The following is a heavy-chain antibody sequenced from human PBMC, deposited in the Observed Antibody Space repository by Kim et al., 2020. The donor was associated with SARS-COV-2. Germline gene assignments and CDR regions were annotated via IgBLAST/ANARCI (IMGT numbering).Heavy chain of an antibody. CDR1: GGSFSGYY. J-gene: IGHJ4*02. D-gene: IGHD6-19*01. Sequence: SETLTLTCAVSGGSFSGYYWSWIRQAPGKGLEWIGEINHRGSTTYNPSLMSRLTMTVDKSNNQISLKLTSVTAADTAVYYCASSGWYRGYWGQGALVTVS. CDR3: ASSGWYRGY. CDR2: INHRGST. V-gene: IGHV4-34*01.